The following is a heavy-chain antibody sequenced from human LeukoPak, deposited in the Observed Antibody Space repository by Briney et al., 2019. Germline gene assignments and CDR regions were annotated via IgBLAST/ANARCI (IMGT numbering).Heavy chain of an antibody. J-gene: IGHJ4*02. CDR3: ARHDSSGYSYGLYY. D-gene: IGHD5-18*01. V-gene: IGHV5-51*01. CDR1: GYTFTSYW. Sequence: GESLKVSCKGSGYTFTSYWIAWVRQMPGKGLEWMGIIYPGDSDTRYSPSFQGQDTISADKSISTAYLQWSSLKASDTAMYYCARHDSSGYSYGLYYWGQGTLVTVSS. CDR2: IYPGDSDT.